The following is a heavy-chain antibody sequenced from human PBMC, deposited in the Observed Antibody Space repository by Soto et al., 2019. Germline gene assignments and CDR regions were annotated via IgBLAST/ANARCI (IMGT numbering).Heavy chain of an antibody. V-gene: IGHV1-18*01. CDR1: GYTFITYG. D-gene: IGHD3-22*01. J-gene: IGHJ4*02. CDR3: ARGPTDYYDNSANYSVDY. CDR2: ISTYNGNT. Sequence: QVPLVQSGAEVKKPGASVKVSCKASGYTFITYGVSWVRQAPGQGLDWLGWISTYNGNTRYAERLQGRVTMSTDTTTNTAYMELRNLRSDDTAVYYCARGPTDYYDNSANYSVDYWGQGTLVTVSS.